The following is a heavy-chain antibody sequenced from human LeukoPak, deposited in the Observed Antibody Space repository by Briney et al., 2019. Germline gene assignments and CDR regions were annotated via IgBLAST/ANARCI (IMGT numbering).Heavy chain of an antibody. CDR3: ANSLSYSGSYCFDY. V-gene: IGHV3-23*01. CDR1: GSTFSSYA. D-gene: IGHD1-26*01. Sequence: GGSLRLSCAASGSTFSSYAMSWVRQAPGKGLEWVSAISGSGGSTYYADSVKGRFTISRDNSKNTLYLQMNSLRAEDTAVYYCANSLSYSGSYCFDYWGQGTLVTVSS. J-gene: IGHJ4*02. CDR2: ISGSGGST.